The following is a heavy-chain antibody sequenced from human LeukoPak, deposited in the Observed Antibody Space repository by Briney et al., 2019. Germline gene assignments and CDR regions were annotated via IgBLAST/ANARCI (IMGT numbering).Heavy chain of an antibody. J-gene: IGHJ4*02. Sequence: PSETLSLTCTVSGVSISSGSYYWSWIRQPPGKGLEWIGEINHSGSTNYNPSLKSRVTISVDTSKNQFSLKLSSVTAADTAVFYCARQGLELRYFDYWGQGTLVTVSS. V-gene: IGHV4-39*07. CDR2: INHSGST. D-gene: IGHD1-26*01. CDR3: ARQGLELRYFDY. CDR1: GVSISSGSYY.